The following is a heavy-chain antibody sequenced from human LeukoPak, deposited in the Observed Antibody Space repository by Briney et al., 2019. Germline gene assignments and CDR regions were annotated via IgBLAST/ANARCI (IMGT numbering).Heavy chain of an antibody. V-gene: IGHV4-38-2*02. J-gene: IGHJ5*02. CDR3: ARGDDYYWFDP. CDR2: FFHSGST. D-gene: IGHD4-11*01. Sequence: SETLSLTCTVSGYSISSGYYWGWIRQPPGKGLEWIGSFFHSGSTYYNPSLKSRVTISVDTSKNQFSLKLSSVTAADTAVYYCARGDDYYWFDPWGQGTLVTVSS. CDR1: GYSISSGYY.